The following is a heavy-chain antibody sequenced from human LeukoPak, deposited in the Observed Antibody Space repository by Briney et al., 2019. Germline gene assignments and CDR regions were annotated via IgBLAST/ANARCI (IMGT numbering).Heavy chain of an antibody. CDR1: GFTFSSYA. J-gene: IGHJ4*02. Sequence: GGSLRLSCAASGFTFSSYAMNWVRQAPGKGLEWVSVISGSGGSTYYADSVKGRFTISRDNSKNTLYLQMNSLRAEDTAVYYCAKDRGSTTTYYFDYWGQGTLVTVSS. CDR2: ISGSGGST. D-gene: IGHD2-2*01. V-gene: IGHV3-23*01. CDR3: AKDRGSTTTYYFDY.